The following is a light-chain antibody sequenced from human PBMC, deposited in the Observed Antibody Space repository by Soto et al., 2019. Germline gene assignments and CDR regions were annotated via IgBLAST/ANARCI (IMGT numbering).Light chain of an antibody. J-gene: IGKJ3*01. CDR2: DAS. V-gene: IGKV3-11*01. CDR1: QSVTTY. CDR3: QRRRNRTPGVT. Sequence: EVVLTQSPATLSLSPGERATLSCTASQSVTTYLAWYQQKPGQAPRLLIFDASTRATGIPARFSGSGSGTDFTFTISILEPEDFAVYYCQRRRNRTPGVTFGPGTKVDIK.